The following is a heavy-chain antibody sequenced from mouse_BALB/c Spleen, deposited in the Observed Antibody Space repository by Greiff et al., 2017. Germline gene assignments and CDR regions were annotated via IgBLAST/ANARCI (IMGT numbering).Heavy chain of an antibody. CDR2: ISTYYGDA. J-gene: IGHJ4*01. CDR1: GYTFTDYA. V-gene: IGHV1S137*01. CDR3: ARERKAMDY. Sequence: QVQLKQSGAELVRPGVSVKISCKGSGYTFTDYAMHWVKQSHAKSLEWIGVISTYYGDASYNQKFKGKATMTVDKSSSTAYMELARLTSEDSAIYYCARERKAMDYWGQGTSVTVSS.